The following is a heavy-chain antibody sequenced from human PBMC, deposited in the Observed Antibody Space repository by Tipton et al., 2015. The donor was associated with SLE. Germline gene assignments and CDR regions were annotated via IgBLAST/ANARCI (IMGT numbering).Heavy chain of an antibody. CDR1: GESLSGHY. CDR3: ARAGGSDWPKSNFDY. J-gene: IGHJ4*02. D-gene: IGHD6-19*01. V-gene: IGHV4-34*01. CDR2: INHSGRI. Sequence: TLSLTCTVYGESLSGHYWGWIRQPPGKGLEWIGDINHSGRIDYTPSLMSRVTISEDTSKNQFSLTLSSVTAADTGVYYCARAGGSDWPKSNFDYWGQGTVVTVSS.